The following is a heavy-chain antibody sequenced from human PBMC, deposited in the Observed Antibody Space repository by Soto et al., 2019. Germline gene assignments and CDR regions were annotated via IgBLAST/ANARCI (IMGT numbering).Heavy chain of an antibody. J-gene: IGHJ4*02. CDR3: ARNIHHSSSWSFANDY. CDR1: GYTFTSYG. CDR2: ISAYNGNA. Sequence: ASVKVSCKASGYTFTSYGISWVRQAPGQGLEWMGWISAYNGNANYAQKLQGRVTMTTDTSTSTAYMELRSLRSDDTAVYYCARNIHHSSSWSFANDYWGQGTLVTVSS. D-gene: IGHD6-13*01. V-gene: IGHV1-18*04.